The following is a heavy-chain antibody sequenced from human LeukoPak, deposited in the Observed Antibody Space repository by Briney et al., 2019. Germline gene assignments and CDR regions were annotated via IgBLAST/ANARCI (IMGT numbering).Heavy chain of an antibody. CDR3: ACTNTFDV. J-gene: IGHJ6*04. D-gene: IGHD2/OR15-2a*01. CDR2: IYQDGSKK. V-gene: IGHV3-7*03. Sequence: SGGSLTLSCAASGFMFSNYWMNWVRQAPGKGLEWVANIYQDGSKKNYVDSVRGRFTISRDNAIDSLYLQMNNLRVEDTAVYYCACTNTFDVWGKGATVTVFS. CDR1: GFMFSNYW.